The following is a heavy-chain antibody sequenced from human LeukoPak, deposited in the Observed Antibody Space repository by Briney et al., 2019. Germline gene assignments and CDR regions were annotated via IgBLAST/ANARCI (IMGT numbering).Heavy chain of an antibody. CDR3: AKPYGDYVEYYFDY. Sequence: GGSLRLSCTASRFTFKSYAMSWVRQAPGKGLEWIAAITTSGGSTNYADSVKGRFTISRDSSKSTLYLQMNSLRAEDTAVYYCAKPYGDYVEYYFDYWGQGTLVTVSS. J-gene: IGHJ4*02. CDR1: RFTFKSYA. D-gene: IGHD4-17*01. CDR2: ITTSGGST. V-gene: IGHV3-23*01.